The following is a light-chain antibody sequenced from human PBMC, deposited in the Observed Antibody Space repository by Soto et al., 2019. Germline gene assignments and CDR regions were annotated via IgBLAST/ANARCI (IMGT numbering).Light chain of an antibody. V-gene: IGKV1-5*01. J-gene: IGKJ1*01. CDR1: QSISSW. CDR3: QQYNSYSRT. CDR2: DAS. Sequence: DIQMTQSPSTLSASVGDRVTLTCRASQSISSWLAWYQQKPGKAPKLLIYDASSLESGVPSRFSGSGSGTEFTLXXXXXQPDDFATYYCQQYNSYSRTLGQGTKVDIK.